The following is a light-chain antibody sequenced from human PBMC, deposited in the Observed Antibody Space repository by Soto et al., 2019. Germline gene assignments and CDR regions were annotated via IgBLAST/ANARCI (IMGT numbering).Light chain of an antibody. CDR2: DVS. CDR1: SSDVGGYNY. Sequence: QSVLTQPASVSGSPGQSITISCTGTSSDVGGYNYVSWYQQHPGKVPKLMIFDVSDRPSGVSNRFSGSKSGNTASLTTSGLQAEDEADYYCSSYTSSSTLVFGGGTKLTVL. V-gene: IGLV2-14*01. CDR3: SSYTSSSTLV. J-gene: IGLJ2*01.